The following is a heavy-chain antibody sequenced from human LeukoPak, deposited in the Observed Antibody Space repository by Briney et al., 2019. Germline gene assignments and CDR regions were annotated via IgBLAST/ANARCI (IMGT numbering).Heavy chain of an antibody. CDR2: IYTSGST. CDR3: ARINYYDSSGYYPFDY. D-gene: IGHD3-22*01. Sequence: SQTLSLTCTVSGGSISSGSYYWSWIRQPAGKGLEWIGRIYTSGSTNYNPSLKSRVTILVDTSKNQFSLKLSSVTAADTAVYYCARINYYDSSGYYPFDYWGQGTLVTVSS. J-gene: IGHJ4*02. V-gene: IGHV4-61*02. CDR1: GGSISSGSYY.